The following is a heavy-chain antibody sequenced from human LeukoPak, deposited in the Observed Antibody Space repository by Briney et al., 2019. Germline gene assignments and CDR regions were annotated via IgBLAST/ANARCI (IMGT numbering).Heavy chain of an antibody. CDR3: ARGTPRLDFREGNDY. D-gene: IGHD4-11*01. V-gene: IGHV3-30-3*01. CDR2: ISYDGSNK. CDR1: RFTISSYA. Sequence: GGSLRLSCAASRFTISSYAIHWVRQAPGKGLEWVAVISYDGSNKYSADSVKGRFTISRDNSKNTLYLQMNSLRAEDTAVYYCARGTPRLDFREGNDYWGQGTLVTVSS. J-gene: IGHJ4*02.